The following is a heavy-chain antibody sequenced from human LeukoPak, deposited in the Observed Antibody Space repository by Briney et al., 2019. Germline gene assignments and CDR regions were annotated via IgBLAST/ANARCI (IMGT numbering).Heavy chain of an antibody. CDR2: IYYSGST. D-gene: IGHD2-2*01. CDR1: GGSISSYY. CDR3: ARGRVAPAAPHDP. V-gene: IGHV4-59*12. J-gene: IGHJ5*02. Sequence: PSETLSLTCTVSGGSISSYYWSWIRQPPGKGLEWIGYIYYSGSTNYNPSLKSRVTISVDTSKNQFSLKLSSVTAADTAVYYCARGRVAPAAPHDPWGQGTLVTVSS.